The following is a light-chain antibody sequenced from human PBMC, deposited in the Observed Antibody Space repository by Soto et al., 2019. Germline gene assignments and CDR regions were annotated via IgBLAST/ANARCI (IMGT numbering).Light chain of an antibody. CDR2: DAS. J-gene: IGKJ4*01. Sequence: IVLTQSPATLSLSPGERATLSCRASQSVSSYLAWYQQKPGQAPRLLIYDASNRATGIPARFSGSGSGADFTLTISSLEPEDFALYYCQQRSIWPLTFGGGTKVDIK. CDR1: QSVSSY. V-gene: IGKV3-11*01. CDR3: QQRSIWPLT.